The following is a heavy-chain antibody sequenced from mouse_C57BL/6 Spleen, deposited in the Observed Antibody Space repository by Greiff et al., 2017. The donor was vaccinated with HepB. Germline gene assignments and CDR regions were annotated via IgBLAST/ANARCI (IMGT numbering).Heavy chain of an antibody. CDR1: GFTFSDYG. D-gene: IGHD1-1*01. Sequence: EVKLVESGGGLVKPGGSLKLSCAASGFTFSDYGMHWVRQAPEKGLEWVAYISSGSSTIYYADTVKGRFTISRDNAKNTLFLQMTSLRSEDTAMYYCARAGGLFITTVVATDYWGQGTTLTVSS. J-gene: IGHJ2*01. CDR3: ARAGGLFITTVVATDY. V-gene: IGHV5-17*01. CDR2: ISSGSSTI.